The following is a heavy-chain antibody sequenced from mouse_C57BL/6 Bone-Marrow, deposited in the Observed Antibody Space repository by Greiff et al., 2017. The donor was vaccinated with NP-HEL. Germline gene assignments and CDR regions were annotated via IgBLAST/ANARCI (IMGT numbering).Heavy chain of an antibody. V-gene: IGHV1-26*01. Sequence: VQLKQSGPELVKPGASVKISCKASGYTFTDYYMNWVKQSHGKSLEWIGDINPNNGGTSYNQKFKGKATLTVDKSSSTAYMEIRSLTSEDSAVYYCARRIPYGSSWYYYAMDYWGQGTSVTVSS. CDR3: ARRIPYGSSWYYYAMDY. J-gene: IGHJ4*01. CDR1: GYTFTDYY. D-gene: IGHD1-1*01. CDR2: INPNNGGT.